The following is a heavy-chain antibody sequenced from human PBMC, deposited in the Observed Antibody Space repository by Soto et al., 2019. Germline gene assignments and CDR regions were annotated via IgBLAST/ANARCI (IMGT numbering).Heavy chain of an antibody. J-gene: IGHJ6*02. Sequence: QVQLVESGGGVVQPGRSLRLSCASSGFSFSTHGMQWVRQAPGKGLEWVAIISYDGFITYSADDVKGRFTISRDNSKNTLFLQMDSLRAEDSAVYYCAKDLKASGGHSGTLNYYYGMDVWGQGTTVIVSS. D-gene: IGHD3-10*01. CDR3: AKDLKASGGHSGTLNYYYGMDV. CDR1: GFSFSTHG. CDR2: ISYDGFIT. V-gene: IGHV3-30*18.